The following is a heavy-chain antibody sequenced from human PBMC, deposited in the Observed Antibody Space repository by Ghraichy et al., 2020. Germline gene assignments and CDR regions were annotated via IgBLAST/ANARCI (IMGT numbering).Heavy chain of an antibody. CDR2: IDWDDAK. Sequence: SGPTLVKPTQTLTLTCSFSGFSLSTNGMCVIWIRQPPGKALEWLARIDWDDAKYYSPPLRTRLTISKDTSKNQVVLTMTNMDPVDTATYYCARWLYYDYGADVWGQGTTVTVSS. J-gene: IGHJ6*02. CDR1: GFSLSTNGMC. V-gene: IGHV2-70*11. D-gene: IGHD2-15*01. CDR3: ARWLYYDYGADV.